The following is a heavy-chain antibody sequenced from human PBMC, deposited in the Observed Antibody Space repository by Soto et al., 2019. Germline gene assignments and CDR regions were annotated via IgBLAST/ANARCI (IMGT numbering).Heavy chain of an antibody. J-gene: IGHJ4*02. CDR2: IYYSGST. V-gene: IGHV4-31*03. CDR1: GGSISSCGYY. Sequence: PSETLSLTCTVSGGSISSCGYYWSWIRQHPGKGLEWIGYIYYSGSTYYNPSLKSRVTISVDTSKNQFSLKLSSVTAADTAVYYCARSGYSYGPNPILYWGQGTLVTVSS. CDR3: ARSGYSYGPNPILY. D-gene: IGHD5-18*01.